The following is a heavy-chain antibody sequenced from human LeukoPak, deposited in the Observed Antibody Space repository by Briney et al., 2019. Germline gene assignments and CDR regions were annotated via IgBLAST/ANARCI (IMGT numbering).Heavy chain of an antibody. CDR2: INHSGST. CDR3: AATAYCGGDCYSGEYYFDY. J-gene: IGHJ4*02. Sequence: PSETLSLTCAVYGGSFSGYYWSWIRQPPGKGLEWIGEINHSGSTNYNPSLKSRVTISVDTSKNQFSLKLSSVTAAGTAVYYCAATAYCGGDCYSGEYYFDYWGQGTLVTVSS. CDR1: GGSFSGYY. D-gene: IGHD2-21*02. V-gene: IGHV4-34*01.